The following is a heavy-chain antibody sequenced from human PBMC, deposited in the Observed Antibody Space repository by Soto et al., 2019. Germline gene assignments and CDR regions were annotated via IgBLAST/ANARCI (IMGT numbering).Heavy chain of an antibody. J-gene: IGHJ4*02. D-gene: IGHD3-9*01. V-gene: IGHV2-5*02. CDR1: GFSLSTNGMG. CDR3: ARLTRGVYHFDRLWEKFDY. CDR2: IYWDDDK. Sequence: QITVKESGLTLVKPTETLTLTCTFSGFSLSTNGMGVGWIRQPPGKALEWLALIYWDDDKRYSPSLRSRLTITRDTSKNQVDLIMTRMDPVDPATYYCARLTRGVYHFDRLWEKFDYWGQGTLVNVSS.